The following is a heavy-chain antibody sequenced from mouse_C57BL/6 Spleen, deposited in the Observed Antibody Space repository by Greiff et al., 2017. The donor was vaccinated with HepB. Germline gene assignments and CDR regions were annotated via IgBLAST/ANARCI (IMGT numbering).Heavy chain of an antibody. CDR3: AVITTVVATGYFDV. D-gene: IGHD1-1*01. Sequence: QVQLQQPGAELVKPGASVKLSCKASGYTFTSYWMHWVKQRPGQGLEWIGMIQPNSGSTNYNEKFKSKATLTVDKSSSTAYMQLSSLTSEDSAVYYCAVITTVVATGYFDVWGTGTTVTVSS. CDR1: GYTFTSYW. V-gene: IGHV1-64*01. CDR2: IQPNSGST. J-gene: IGHJ1*03.